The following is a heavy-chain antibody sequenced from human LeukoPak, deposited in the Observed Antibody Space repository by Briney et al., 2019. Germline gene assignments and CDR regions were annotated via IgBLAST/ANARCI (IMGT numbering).Heavy chain of an antibody. CDR1: GFTFTSYA. V-gene: IGHV3-23*01. CDR3: ACGVAVVAADSFDY. CDR2: ISGSGGST. J-gene: IGHJ4*02. Sequence: GASLRLSCAASGFTFTSYAMSWVRQAPGKGLEWVSAISGSGGSTYYADSVKGRFTISRDNSKNTLYLQMNSLRAEDTAVYYCACGVAVVAADSFDYWGQGTLVTVSS. D-gene: IGHD2-15*01.